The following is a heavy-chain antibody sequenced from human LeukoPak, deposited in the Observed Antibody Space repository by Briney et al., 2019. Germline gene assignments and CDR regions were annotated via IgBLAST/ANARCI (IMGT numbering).Heavy chain of an antibody. Sequence: SQTLSLTCAISGDSVSSNSAAWNWIRQSPSRGLEWLGRTYYRSKWYNDYAVSVKSRITINPDTSKNQFSLQLNSVTPEDTAVYYCAREVRLNSDYYDSSGYYYDWGQGTLVTVSS. J-gene: IGHJ4*02. CDR3: AREVRLNSDYYDSSGYYYD. D-gene: IGHD3-22*01. CDR2: TYYRSKWYN. V-gene: IGHV6-1*01. CDR1: GDSVSSNSAA.